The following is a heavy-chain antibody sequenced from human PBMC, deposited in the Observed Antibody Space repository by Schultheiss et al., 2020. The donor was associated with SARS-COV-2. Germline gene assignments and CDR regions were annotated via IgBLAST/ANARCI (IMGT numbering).Heavy chain of an antibody. D-gene: IGHD3-22*01. CDR1: GFTFSSYC. CDR2: ISSSSSDI. Sequence: GGSLRLSCAASGFTFSSYCMNWVRQAPGKGLVWVSSISSSSSDIYYADLVEGRFTISRDNAKNSLYLQMNSLRAEDTAVYYCAREREADYYDSSGYLKGCDNWGQGTLVTVSS. V-gene: IGHV3-21*01. J-gene: IGHJ4*02. CDR3: AREREADYYDSSGYLKGCDN.